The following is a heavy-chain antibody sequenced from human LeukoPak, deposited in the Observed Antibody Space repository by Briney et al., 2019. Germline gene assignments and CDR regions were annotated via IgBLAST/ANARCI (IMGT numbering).Heavy chain of an antibody. D-gene: IGHD3-22*01. V-gene: IGHV3-11*04. Sequence: PGGSLRLSCAASGFTFSDYYMSWIRQAPGKGLEWVSYIGSSGRTIYYADSVKGRFTISRDNAKNSLYLQMNSLRAEDTAVYYCASSTYYYDSSGYYVRGGYFQHWGQGTLVTVSS. CDR3: ASSTYYYDSSGYYVRGGYFQH. CDR1: GFTFSDYY. J-gene: IGHJ1*01. CDR2: IGSSGRTI.